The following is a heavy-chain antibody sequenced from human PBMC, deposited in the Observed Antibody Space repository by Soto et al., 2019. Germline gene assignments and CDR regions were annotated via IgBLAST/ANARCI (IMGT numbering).Heavy chain of an antibody. J-gene: IGHJ4*02. D-gene: IGHD4-17*01. CDR2: ISGSSRTT. CDR1: GFAFSSYS. CDR3: ARSYNDYGCFDD. Sequence: EVQLVESGGGLVQPGGSLKLSCAASGFAFSSYSMNWVRQAPGKGLEWVSYISGSSRTTSYADSVKGRFTISRDTAKKSRFLQMNSLTDEDTAVYYCARSYNDYGCFDDWGQGALVTVSP. V-gene: IGHV3-48*02.